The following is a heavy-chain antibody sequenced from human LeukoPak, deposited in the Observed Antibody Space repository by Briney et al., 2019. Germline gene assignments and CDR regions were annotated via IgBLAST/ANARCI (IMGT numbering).Heavy chain of an antibody. Sequence: GGSLRLSCAASGFTFSNYWMSWVRQAPGKGLEWVANIKQDGSEKYYVDSVKGRFTISRDNAKNSLYLQMSSLRAEDTALYYCAREYCSGGSCYFGDYFDYWGQGSLVTVTS. CDR3: AREYCSGGSCYFGDYFDY. V-gene: IGHV3-7*01. CDR1: GFTFSNYW. J-gene: IGHJ4*02. D-gene: IGHD2-15*01. CDR2: IKQDGSEK.